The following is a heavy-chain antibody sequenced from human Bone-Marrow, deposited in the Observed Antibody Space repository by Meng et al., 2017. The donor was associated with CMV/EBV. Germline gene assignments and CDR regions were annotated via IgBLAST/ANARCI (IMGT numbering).Heavy chain of an antibody. V-gene: IGHV1-2*02. Sequence: ASVKVSCKASGYTFTGYYIHWVRQAPGQGLEWMGWINPNSGGTSYAQKFQGRVTMTRDTSISTAYMELSRLRSDDTAVYYCARDSRKHFWSGYYLDYWGQGTLVTVSS. CDR3: ARDSRKHFWSGYYLDY. CDR2: INPNSGGT. J-gene: IGHJ4*02. D-gene: IGHD3-3*02. CDR1: GYTFTGYY.